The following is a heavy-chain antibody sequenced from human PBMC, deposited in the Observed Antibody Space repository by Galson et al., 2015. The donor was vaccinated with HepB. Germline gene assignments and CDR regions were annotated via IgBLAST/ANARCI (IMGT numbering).Heavy chain of an antibody. CDR3: TAHLRSDY. D-gene: IGHD4-17*01. CDR2: IKSKNDGGTT. V-gene: IGHV3-15*01. Sequence: SLRLSCAASGFTFSIAWMNGVRRAPGKGLAGVGLIKSKNDGGTTDYAAPVKDRFTMSRDDSKNTLYLQMNSLKTDDTAVYYCTAHLRSDYWGRGTLVTVSS. J-gene: IGHJ4*02. CDR1: GFTFSIAW.